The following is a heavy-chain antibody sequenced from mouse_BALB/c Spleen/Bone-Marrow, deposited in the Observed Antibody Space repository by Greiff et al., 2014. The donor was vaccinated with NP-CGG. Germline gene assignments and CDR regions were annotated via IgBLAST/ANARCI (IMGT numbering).Heavy chain of an antibody. CDR1: GYSFTGYY. D-gene: IGHD4-1*01. V-gene: IGHV1-31*01. Sequence: VQLKESGPDLVKPGASVKISCKASGYSFTGYYMHWVKQSHVKSLEWIGRINPYNGATTYNQNFKDKACLTVDKSSSTAYMELHSLTSEDSAVYYCARSWDYWGQGTTLTVSS. CDR3: ARSWDY. CDR2: INPYNGAT. J-gene: IGHJ2*01.